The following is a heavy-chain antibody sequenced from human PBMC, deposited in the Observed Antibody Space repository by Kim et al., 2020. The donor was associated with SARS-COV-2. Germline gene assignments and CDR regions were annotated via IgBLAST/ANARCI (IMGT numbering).Heavy chain of an antibody. V-gene: IGHV3-23*01. J-gene: IGHJ4*02. CDR3: AKEGPAYYYDSSGYPDY. D-gene: IGHD3-22*01. Sequence: VKGRFTISRDNSKDTLYLQMNSLRAEDTAVYYCAKEGPAYYYDSSGYPDYWGQGTLVTVSS.